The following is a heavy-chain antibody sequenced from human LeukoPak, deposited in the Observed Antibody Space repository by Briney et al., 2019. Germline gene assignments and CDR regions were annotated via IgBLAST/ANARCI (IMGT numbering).Heavy chain of an antibody. Sequence: GESLKISCKGSGYSFTSYWIGWVRQMPGKGLEWMGIIYPGDSDTRYSPSFQGQVTISADKSISTAYLQWSSLKASDTAMYYCARPDCSGGSCYGLDMVYWGQETLVTVSS. D-gene: IGHD2-15*01. CDR2: IYPGDSDT. V-gene: IGHV5-51*01. CDR3: ARPDCSGGSCYGLDMVY. J-gene: IGHJ4*02. CDR1: GYSFTSYW.